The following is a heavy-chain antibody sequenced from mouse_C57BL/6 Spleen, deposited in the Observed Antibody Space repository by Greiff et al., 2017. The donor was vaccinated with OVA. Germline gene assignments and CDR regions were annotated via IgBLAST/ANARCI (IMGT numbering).Heavy chain of an antibody. Sequence: VHLVESGPGLVQPSQSLSITCTVSGFSLTSYGVHWVRQSPGKGLEWLGVIWSGGSTDYNAAFISRLSISKDNSKSQVFFKMNSLQADDTAIYYCARNSLSLYYAMDYWGQGTSVTVSS. CDR2: IWSGGST. CDR3: ARNSLSLYYAMDY. J-gene: IGHJ4*01. V-gene: IGHV2-2*01. D-gene: IGHD1-1*02. CDR1: GFSLTSYG.